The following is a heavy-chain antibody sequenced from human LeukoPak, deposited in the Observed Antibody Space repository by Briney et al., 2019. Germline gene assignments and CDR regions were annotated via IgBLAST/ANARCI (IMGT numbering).Heavy chain of an antibody. CDR1: GFTLGDYN. J-gene: IGHJ3*02. CDR3: ARDASAFDI. Sequence: GGSLRLSCVASGFTLGDYNMNWVRQAPGKGLEWVSSISSSSSYIYYADSVKGRFTISRDNAKKSLYLQMNSLRAEDTAVYYCARDASAFDIWGQGTMVTVSS. CDR2: ISSSSSYI. V-gene: IGHV3-21*01.